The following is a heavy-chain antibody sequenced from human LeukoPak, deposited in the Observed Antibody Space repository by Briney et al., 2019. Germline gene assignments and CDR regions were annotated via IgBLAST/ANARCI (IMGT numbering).Heavy chain of an antibody. D-gene: IGHD1-26*01. J-gene: IGHJ4*02. CDR2: IRYDGSNT. CDR3: AKESGATTCVDY. CDR1: GLKFSNYA. V-gene: IGHV3-30*02. Sequence: GGSLRLSCAASGLKFSNYAMHWVRQAPGKGLEWVALIRYDGSNTYYGDSVKGRFTISRENSKNTLYPQMNSLRAEDTAVYYCAKESGATTCVDYWGQGTLVTVSS.